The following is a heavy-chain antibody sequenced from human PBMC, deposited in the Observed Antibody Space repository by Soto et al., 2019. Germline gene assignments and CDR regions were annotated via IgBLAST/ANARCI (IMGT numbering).Heavy chain of an antibody. Sequence: QVLLQQWGAGLLKPSETLSLTCAVYGGTFSAYYWSWIRQPPGKGLEWMGEVNHSGSTNYNPSLKSRVSISIDTSKSQFSLKLSSVTAADTATYYCARGDLVRDFWGQGTLVTVSS. CDR1: GGTFSAYY. J-gene: IGHJ4*02. CDR3: ARGDLVRDF. V-gene: IGHV4-34*01. CDR2: VNHSGST.